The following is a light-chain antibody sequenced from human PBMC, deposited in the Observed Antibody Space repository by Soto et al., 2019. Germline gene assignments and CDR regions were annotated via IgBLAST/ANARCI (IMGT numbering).Light chain of an antibody. Sequence: QSVLTQPASVSGSPGQSITISCTGTSSDVGGYNYVSWYQQHPGKAPKLMIYEVSNRPSGVSNRFSGSKSDSTASLTISGLQAEDEADYYCSSYTSFSTYVFGTGTRSPS. CDR2: EVS. CDR3: SSYTSFSTYV. J-gene: IGLJ1*01. CDR1: SSDVGGYNY. V-gene: IGLV2-14*01.